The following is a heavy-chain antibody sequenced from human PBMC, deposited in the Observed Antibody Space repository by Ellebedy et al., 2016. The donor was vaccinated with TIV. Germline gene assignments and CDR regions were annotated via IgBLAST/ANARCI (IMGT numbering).Heavy chain of an antibody. CDR3: ARDGGVGIVVVTAMFDY. V-gene: IGHV1-46*01. CDR1: GYSFTSYY. J-gene: IGHJ4*02. CDR2: INPSGGIT. D-gene: IGHD2-21*02. Sequence: ASVQVSCKASGYSFTSYYIHWVRQASGQGLEWMGIINPSGGITRHAQKFQGRVTMTRDTSTSTVYMELSSLRSEDTAVYHCARDGGVGIVVVTAMFDYWGQGTLVTVSS.